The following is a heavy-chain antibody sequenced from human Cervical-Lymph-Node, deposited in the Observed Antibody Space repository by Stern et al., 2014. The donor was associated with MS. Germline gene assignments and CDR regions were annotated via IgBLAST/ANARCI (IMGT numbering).Heavy chain of an antibody. CDR1: GFSLSNSG. V-gene: IGHV3-30*03. Sequence: QLVQSGGGVVQPGRSLTLSCAASGFSLSNSGMHWVRQAPGKGLEWVAVMSFVGGNRKYGDSVKGRFSISRDIANNTLFLQMNSLRPEDTAVYYCMGVGDAMHVWGQGTTVIVSS. CDR3: MGVGDAMHV. J-gene: IGHJ6*02. CDR2: MSFVGGNR.